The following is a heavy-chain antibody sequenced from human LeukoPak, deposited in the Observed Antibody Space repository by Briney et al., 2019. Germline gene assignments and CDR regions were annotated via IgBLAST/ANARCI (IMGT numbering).Heavy chain of an antibody. J-gene: IGHJ4*02. CDR3: ARRLRGYYYDSSGRFDY. Sequence: KPSETLSLTCAVYGGSFSGYYWSWIRQPPGKGLEWIGEINHSGSTNYNPSLKSRVTISVDTSKNQFSLKLSSVTAADTAVYYCARRLRGYYYDSSGRFDYWGQGTLVTVSS. CDR2: INHSGST. D-gene: IGHD3-22*01. V-gene: IGHV4-34*01. CDR1: GGSFSGYY.